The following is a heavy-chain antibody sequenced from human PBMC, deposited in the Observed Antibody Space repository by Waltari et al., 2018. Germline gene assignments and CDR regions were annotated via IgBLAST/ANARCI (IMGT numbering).Heavy chain of an antibody. CDR1: GGSISSSNW. D-gene: IGHD6-19*01. CDR2: IYHSGST. V-gene: IGHV4-4*02. Sequence: QVQLQESGPGLVKPSGTLSLTCAVSGGSISSSNWWSWVRQPPGKGLEWIGEIYHSGSTNYNPSLKSRVTISVDKSKNQFSLKLSSVTAADTAVYYCARDERWPYSSGIYYYYGMDVWSQGTTVTVSS. J-gene: IGHJ6*02. CDR3: ARDERWPYSSGIYYYYGMDV.